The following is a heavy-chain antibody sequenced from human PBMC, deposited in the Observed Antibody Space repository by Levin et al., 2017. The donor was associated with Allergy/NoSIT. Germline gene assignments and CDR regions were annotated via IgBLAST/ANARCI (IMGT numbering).Heavy chain of an antibody. CDR2: IWADGSQK. V-gene: IGHV3-33*01. CDR3: ARDKGASAFDY. CDR1: GFTFSSSG. J-gene: IGHJ4*02. Sequence: GGSLRLSCEASGFTFSSSGMHWVRQAPGKGLEWVAVIWADGSQKYYLDSVKGRFTISKDNSRNTLFLQMNSLRVEDTAVYYCARDKGASAFDYWGRGVLVTVSS.